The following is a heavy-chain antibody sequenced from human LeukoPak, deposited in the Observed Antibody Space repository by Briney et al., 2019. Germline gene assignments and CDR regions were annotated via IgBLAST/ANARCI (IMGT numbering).Heavy chain of an antibody. V-gene: IGHV4-59*01. CDR3: ATRSGSGWFFDY. CDR2: IYYSGST. Sequence: PSETLSLTCTGSGGSISSYYWSWIRQPPGKGLEYIGYIYYSGSTNYNPSLKSRVTISVDTSKNQLSLKLYSVTAADTAVYYCATRSGSGWFFDYWGQGTLVTVSS. D-gene: IGHD6-19*01. CDR1: GGSISSYY. J-gene: IGHJ4*02.